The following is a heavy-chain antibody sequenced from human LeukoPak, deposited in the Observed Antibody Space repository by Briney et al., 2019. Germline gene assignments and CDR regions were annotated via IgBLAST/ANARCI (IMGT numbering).Heavy chain of an antibody. CDR1: GGSFSGYY. CDR3: ARGRRVAAAGNSFDY. D-gene: IGHD6-13*01. Sequence: SETLSLTCAVYGGSFSGYYWSWIRQPPGKGLEWIGEINHSGSTNYNPSLKSRVTISVDTSKNQFSLKLSSVTAADTAVYYCARGRRVAAAGNSFDYWGQGTLVTVSS. V-gene: IGHV4-34*01. CDR2: INHSGST. J-gene: IGHJ4*02.